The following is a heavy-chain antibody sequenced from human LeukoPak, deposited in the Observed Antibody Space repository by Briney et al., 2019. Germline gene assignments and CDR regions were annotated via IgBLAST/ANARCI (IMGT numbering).Heavy chain of an antibody. CDR3: AREEWLAFDY. D-gene: IGHD6-19*01. CDR2: IYTSGST. CDR1: GGSISSGSYY. V-gene: IGHV4-61*02. J-gene: IGHJ4*02. Sequence: PSETLSLTCTVSGGSISSGSYYWSWIRQPAGKGLEWIGRIYTSGSTNYNPSLKSRVTISVDTSKNQFSLKLSSVTAADTAVYYCAREEWLAFDYWGQGTLVTASS.